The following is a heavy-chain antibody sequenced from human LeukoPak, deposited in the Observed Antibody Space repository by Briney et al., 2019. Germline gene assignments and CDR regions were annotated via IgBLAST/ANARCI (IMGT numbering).Heavy chain of an antibody. CDR1: GYTFTSYG. D-gene: IGHD3-22*01. CDR3: ARDYQDYYDSSGYYTAFDI. CDR2: ISAYNGNT. V-gene: IGHV1-18*01. Sequence: ASVKVSCKASGYTFTSYGISWVRQAPGQGLEWMGWISAYNGNTNYAQKLQDRVTMTTDTSTSTAYMELRSLRSDDTAVYYCARDYQDYYDSSGYYTAFDIWGQGTMVTVSS. J-gene: IGHJ3*02.